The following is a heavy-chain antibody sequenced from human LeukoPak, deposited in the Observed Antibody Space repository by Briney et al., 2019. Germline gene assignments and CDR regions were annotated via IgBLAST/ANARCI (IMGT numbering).Heavy chain of an antibody. Sequence: GGSLRLSCVASGFTFSSYWMHWVRQDPRKGLVWVSRINGDGRNINYADSVRGRFTISRDNSKNTLYLQMKSLRAEDTAVYYCAKTVLRYFDGMDVWGQGTTVTVSS. V-gene: IGHV3-74*01. CDR3: AKTVLRYFDGMDV. J-gene: IGHJ6*02. CDR1: GFTFSSYW. D-gene: IGHD3-9*01. CDR2: INGDGRNI.